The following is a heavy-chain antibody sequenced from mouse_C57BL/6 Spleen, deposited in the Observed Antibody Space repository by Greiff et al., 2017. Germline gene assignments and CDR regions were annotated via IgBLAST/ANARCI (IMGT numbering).Heavy chain of an antibody. J-gene: IGHJ4*01. D-gene: IGHD2-4*01. Sequence: VQLQQSGAELVMPGASVKLSCKASGYTFTSYWMHWVKQRPGQGLEWIGEIDPSDSYTNYNQKFKGKATLTVDKSSSTAYLQLSSLTSEDSAVSYCVSYYDYAMDYWGQGTSVTVSS. CDR1: GYTFTSYW. V-gene: IGHV1-69*01. CDR3: VSYYDYAMDY. CDR2: IDPSDSYT.